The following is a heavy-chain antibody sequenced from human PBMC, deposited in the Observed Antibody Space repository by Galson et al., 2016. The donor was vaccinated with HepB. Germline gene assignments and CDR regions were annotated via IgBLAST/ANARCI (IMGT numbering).Heavy chain of an antibody. D-gene: IGHD3-3*01. Sequence: SETLSLTCTVSGGSISTYYWSWVRQPPGKGLERIGYIYYTGSTNYNPSPKSRVTISVDTSKNQFSLTLNSVTAADMAVYYCAGGLLEWLVLSHYYGMDVWGQGTTVTVSS. CDR1: GGSISTYY. V-gene: IGHV4-59*01. J-gene: IGHJ6*02. CDR2: IYYTGST. CDR3: AGGLLEWLVLSHYYGMDV.